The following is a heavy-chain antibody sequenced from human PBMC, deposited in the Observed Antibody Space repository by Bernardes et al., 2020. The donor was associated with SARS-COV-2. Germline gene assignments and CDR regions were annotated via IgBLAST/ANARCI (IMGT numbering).Heavy chain of an antibody. D-gene: IGHD6-6*01. J-gene: IGHJ6*02. CDR3: ASRYSSSSYYYYGMDV. Sequence: SETLSLTCTVSGGSISSGSYYWSWIRQPAGKGLEWIGRIYTSGSTNYNPSLKSRVTISVDTSKNQFSLKLSSVTAADTAVYYCASRYSSSSYYYYGMDVWGQGTTVTVSS. CDR1: GGSISSGSYY. CDR2: IYTSGST. V-gene: IGHV4-61*02.